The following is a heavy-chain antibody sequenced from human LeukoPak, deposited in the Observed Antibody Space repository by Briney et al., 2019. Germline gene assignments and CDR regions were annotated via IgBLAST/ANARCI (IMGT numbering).Heavy chain of an antibody. CDR3: ARATYDAGDY. CDR1: GGSFSGYY. J-gene: IGHJ4*02. CDR2: INHSGST. D-gene: IGHD3-3*01. Sequence: SETLSLPCAVYGGSFSGYYWSWIRQPPGKGLEWIGEINHSGSTNYNPSLKSRVTISVDTSKNQFSLKLSSVTATDTAVYYCARATYDAGDYWGQGTLVTVSS. V-gene: IGHV4-34*01.